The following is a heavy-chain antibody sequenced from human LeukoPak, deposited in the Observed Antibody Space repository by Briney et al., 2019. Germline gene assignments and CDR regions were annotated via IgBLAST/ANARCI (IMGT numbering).Heavy chain of an antibody. J-gene: IGHJ3*02. Sequence: SGTLSLTCTVSGGSIRSYYWSWIRQPPGKGLEWIGSIFYSGSTNYTPSPKSRVTISVNTAKNHFSLKLSSLTAADTAVYYCARQGGLYFSIWGQRTMVTVSS. V-gene: IGHV4-59*08. CDR3: ARQGGLYFSI. CDR1: GGSIRSYY. D-gene: IGHD2-2*02. CDR2: IFYSGST.